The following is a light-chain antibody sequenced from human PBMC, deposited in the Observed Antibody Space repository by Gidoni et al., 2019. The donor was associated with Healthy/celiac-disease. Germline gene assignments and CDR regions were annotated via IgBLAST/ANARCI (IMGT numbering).Light chain of an antibody. Sequence: QSSLTQPASVSGSPGPSLPISCTGTSSDVGSYNLVSWYQQHPGKAPKLMIYEGSKRPSGVSNRFSGSKSGNTASLTISGLQAEDEADYYCCSYAGSSTFVVFGGGTKLTVL. CDR3: CSYAGSSTFVV. V-gene: IGLV2-23*03. CDR2: EGS. CDR1: SSDVGSYNL. J-gene: IGLJ2*01.